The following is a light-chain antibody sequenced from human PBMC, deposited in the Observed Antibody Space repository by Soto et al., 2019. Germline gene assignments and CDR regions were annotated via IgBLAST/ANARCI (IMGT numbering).Light chain of an antibody. CDR2: DAS. Sequence: DSVLTQSPVTLSLSTGERATLSCRAGQGVSIGFLAWYKQKPGQAPRLLIFDASRRATGIADRFSGSGSGIDFTLTVNRLEPGDFAVYYCQQYGSLPFTFGQGRRLEI. CDR3: QQYGSLPFT. V-gene: IGKV3-20*01. CDR1: QGVSIGF. J-gene: IGKJ5*01.